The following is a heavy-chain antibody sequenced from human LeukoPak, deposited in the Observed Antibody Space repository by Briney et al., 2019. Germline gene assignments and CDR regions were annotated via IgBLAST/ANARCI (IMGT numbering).Heavy chain of an antibody. CDR1: GYTFTSYD. Sequence: ASVKVSCKASGYTFTSYDINWVRQATGQGLEWMGWMNPNSGSTGYAQKFQGRVTMTRNTSISTAYMELSSLRSEDTAVYYCAREVAYYGSGSYYLTSHSPAPFSVGMDVWGQGTTVTVSS. J-gene: IGHJ6*02. D-gene: IGHD3-10*01. CDR3: AREVAYYGSGSYYLTSHSPAPFSVGMDV. CDR2: MNPNSGST. V-gene: IGHV1-8*01.